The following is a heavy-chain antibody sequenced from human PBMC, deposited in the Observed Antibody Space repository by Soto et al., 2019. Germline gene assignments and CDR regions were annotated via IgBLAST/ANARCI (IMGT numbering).Heavy chain of an antibody. CDR3: ERGGTYSWYSAIDY. D-gene: IGHD6-13*01. V-gene: IGHV4-38-2*01. J-gene: IGHJ4*02. Sequence: SETLSLTCAASGYSLSSGYYWGWIRQPPGKGLEWIGSIYHSGSTYYNPSLKSRVTISVDTSKNHFSLKLSSVTAADTAVYYCERGGTYSWYSAIDYWGQGSLVTVSS. CDR2: IYHSGST. CDR1: GYSLSSGYY.